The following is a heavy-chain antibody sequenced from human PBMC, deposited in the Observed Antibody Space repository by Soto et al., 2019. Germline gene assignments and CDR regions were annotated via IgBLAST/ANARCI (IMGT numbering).Heavy chain of an antibody. J-gene: IGHJ6*02. CDR3: TTDQEDSSGWYFSRGYYYYYGMDV. CDR2: IKSKTDGGTT. V-gene: IGHV3-15*07. CDR1: GFTFSNAW. D-gene: IGHD6-19*01. Sequence: GGSLRLSCAASGFTFSNAWMNWVRQAPGKGLEWVGRIKSKTDGGTTDYAAPVKGRFTISRDDSKNTLYLQMNSLKTEDTAVYYCTTDQEDSSGWYFSRGYYYYYGMDVWGQGTTVTVSS.